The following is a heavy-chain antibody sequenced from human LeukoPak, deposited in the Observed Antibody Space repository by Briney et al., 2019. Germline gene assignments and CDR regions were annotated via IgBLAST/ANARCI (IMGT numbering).Heavy chain of an antibody. Sequence: SETLSLTCTVSDDSIGTVLYYWEWIRQPAGKGLEWLGRLYGSGNINYSPSLKSRLNMSLDAAKKRFSLELRSVTAADTAVYFCARGGGCTSGSCYYYDSWGQGTLVTVSP. CDR3: ARGGGCTSGSCYYYDS. V-gene: IGHV4-61*02. D-gene: IGHD1-26*01. CDR1: DDSIGTVLYY. J-gene: IGHJ4*02. CDR2: LYGSGNI.